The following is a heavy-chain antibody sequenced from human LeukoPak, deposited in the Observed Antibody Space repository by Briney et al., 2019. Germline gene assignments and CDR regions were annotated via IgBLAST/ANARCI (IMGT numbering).Heavy chain of an antibody. CDR3: TSGDFAY. CDR2: ISTSAYTI. V-gene: IGHV3-48*01. J-gene: IGHJ4*02. D-gene: IGHD7-27*01. CDR1: GFTFSTYS. Sequence: GGSLRLSCAASGFTFSTYSMTWVRQAPGKGLEWVSYISTSAYTIYYADSVTGRFTISRDNSHNTLHLQMNSLRVEDTALYYSTSGDFAYWGQGTLVTVSS.